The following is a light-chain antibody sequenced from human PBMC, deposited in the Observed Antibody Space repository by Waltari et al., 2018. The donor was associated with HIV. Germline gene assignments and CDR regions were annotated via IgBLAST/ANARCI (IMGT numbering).Light chain of an antibody. J-gene: IGLJ1*01. V-gene: IGLV1-51*01. CDR1: NSNIGNNH. Sequence: QSVLTQPPSVSAAPGQKVSISCSGTNSNIGNNHVSWYRQVPGTAPKVVIYDSNKRPSGIPDRFSGSKSGTSATLAITGLQTGDEADFYCGTWDSRLTTYVFGSGSKLTVL. CDR3: GTWDSRLTTYV. CDR2: DSN.